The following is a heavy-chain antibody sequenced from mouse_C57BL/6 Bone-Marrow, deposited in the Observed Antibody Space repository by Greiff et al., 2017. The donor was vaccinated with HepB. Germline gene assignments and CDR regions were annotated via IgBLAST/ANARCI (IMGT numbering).Heavy chain of an antibody. V-gene: IGHV5-12-1*01. J-gene: IGHJ4*01. Sequence: EVHLVESGGGLVKPGGSLKLSCAASGFTFSSYTMSWVRQTPEKRLEWVAYISNGGGSTYYPDTVKGRFTISRDNAKNTLYLQMSRLKSEDTAMYYCARAYYYAMDYWGQGTSVTVSS. CDR3: ARAYYYAMDY. CDR1: GFTFSSYT. CDR2: ISNGGGST.